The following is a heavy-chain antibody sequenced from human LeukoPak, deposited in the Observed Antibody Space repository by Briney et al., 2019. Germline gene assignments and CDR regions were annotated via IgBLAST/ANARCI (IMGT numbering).Heavy chain of an antibody. CDR1: GGSFSGYY. J-gene: IGHJ4*02. Sequence: KPSETLSLTCAVYGGSFSGYYWSWIRQPPGKGLEWIGEINHSGSTNYNPSLKSRVTISVGTSKNQFSLKLSSVAAADTAVYYCARGVVFDYWGQGTLVTVSS. CDR2: INHSGST. V-gene: IGHV4-34*01. CDR3: ARGVVFDY.